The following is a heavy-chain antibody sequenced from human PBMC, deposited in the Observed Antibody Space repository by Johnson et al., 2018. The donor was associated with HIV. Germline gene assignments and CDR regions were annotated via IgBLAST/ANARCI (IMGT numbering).Heavy chain of an antibody. CDR2: ISGSGGST. V-gene: IGHV3-23*04. CDR3: AKDLDSSGYYSLTDAFDI. Sequence: VESGGGLVQPGGSLRLSCAASGFTFSSYAMSWVRQAPGKGLEWVSAISGSGGSTYYPGSVKGRFTISRDNSKNTLYLQMNSLRAEDTAVYYCAKDLDSSGYYSLTDAFDIWGQGTMVTVSS. CDR1: GFTFSSYA. J-gene: IGHJ3*02. D-gene: IGHD3-22*01.